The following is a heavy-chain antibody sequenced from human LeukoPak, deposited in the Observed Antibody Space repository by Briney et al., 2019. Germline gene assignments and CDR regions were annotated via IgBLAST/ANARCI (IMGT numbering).Heavy chain of an antibody. V-gene: IGHV3-53*01. CDR3: ARGENYFHH. Sequence: GGSLRLSCAASGFTFSSYSMNWVRQAPGKGLEWVSVLYSGGSIYYADSVKGRFTISRDNSKNTLYLQMNRLGAEDTAMYYCARGENYFHHWGQGTLVTVSS. CDR2: LYSGGSI. J-gene: IGHJ1*01. CDR1: GFTFSSYS.